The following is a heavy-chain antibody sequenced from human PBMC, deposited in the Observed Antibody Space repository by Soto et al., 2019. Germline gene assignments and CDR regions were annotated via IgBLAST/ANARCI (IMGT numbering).Heavy chain of an antibody. Sequence: QVQLVQSGAEVRKPGSSVKVSCRTSAGTFTSYAFSWVRQAPGQGLEWMGNIIPLFDTPIYAQKFRDRVAISADKSTSTVYMELSSLRSEDTAVYFCARWVVKLAVGSYYYYGMDLWGQGTTVIVSS. CDR1: AGTFTSYA. V-gene: IGHV1-69*06. J-gene: IGHJ6*02. D-gene: IGHD2-15*01. CDR3: ARWVVKLAVGSYYYYGMDL. CDR2: IIPLFDTP.